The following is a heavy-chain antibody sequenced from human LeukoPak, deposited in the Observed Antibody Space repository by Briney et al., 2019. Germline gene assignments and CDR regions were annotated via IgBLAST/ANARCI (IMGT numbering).Heavy chain of an antibody. CDR3: AKHREQYSTSIEGSFGY. CDR2: ISSSGSTI. CDR1: GFTFSDYY. D-gene: IGHD6-6*01. J-gene: IGHJ4*02. Sequence: PGGSLRLSCAASGFTFSDYYMSWIRQAPGKGLEWVSYISSSGSTIYYADSVKGRFTISRDNAKNSLYLQMNSLRAEDTAVYYCAKHREQYSTSIEGSFGYWGQGTLVTVSS. V-gene: IGHV3-11*04.